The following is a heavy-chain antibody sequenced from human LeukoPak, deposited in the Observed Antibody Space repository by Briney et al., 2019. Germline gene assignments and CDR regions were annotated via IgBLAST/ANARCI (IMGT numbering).Heavy chain of an antibody. J-gene: IGHJ4*02. CDR2: ISYDGSNK. CDR3: ARDLGHLDY. Sequence: GRSLRLSCAASGFTFSSYGMHWVRQAPGKGLEWVAVISYDGSNKYYADSVKGRFTISRDNSKNTLYLQMNSLRAEDTAVYYCARDLGHLDYWGQGTLVTVSS. D-gene: IGHD1-26*01. CDR1: GFTFSSYG. V-gene: IGHV3-30*03.